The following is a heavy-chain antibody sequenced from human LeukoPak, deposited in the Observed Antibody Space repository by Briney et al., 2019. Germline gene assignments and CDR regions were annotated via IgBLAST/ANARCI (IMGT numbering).Heavy chain of an antibody. J-gene: IGHJ3*02. D-gene: IGHD4-4*01. CDR2: INHSGST. Sequence: PSETLSLTCAVYGGSFGGYYWSWIRQPPGKGLEWIGEINHSGSTNYNPSLKSRVTISVDTSKNQFSLKLSSVTAADTAVYYCARDVTPHAFDIWGQGTMVTVSS. V-gene: IGHV4-34*01. CDR3: ARDVTPHAFDI. CDR1: GGSFGGYY.